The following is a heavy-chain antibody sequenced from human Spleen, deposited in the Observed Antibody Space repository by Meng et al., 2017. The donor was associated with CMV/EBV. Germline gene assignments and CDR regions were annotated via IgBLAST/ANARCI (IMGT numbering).Heavy chain of an antibody. CDR2: ISHSGST. Sequence: SETLSLTCAVYGGSFSDYFWSWIRQPPGKGLEWIGEISHSGSTTYNPSLKSRVAISVNTSKNQFSLKLSSVTAADTAVYYCARVPCGGGSCYYFDPWGQGTLVTVSS. D-gene: IGHD2-15*01. V-gene: IGHV4-34*01. CDR1: GGSFSDYF. CDR3: ARVPCGGGSCYYFDP. J-gene: IGHJ5*02.